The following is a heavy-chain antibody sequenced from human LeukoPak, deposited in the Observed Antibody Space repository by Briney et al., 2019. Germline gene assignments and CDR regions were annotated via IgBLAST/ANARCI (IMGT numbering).Heavy chain of an antibody. CDR3: AREGTAVPAAIPDY. D-gene: IGHD2-2*02. J-gene: IGHJ4*02. V-gene: IGHV3-21*01. Sequence: GGSLRLSCAASGFTFSSYSMNWVRQAPGKGLEWVSSISSSSSYIYYADSVKGRFTISRDNAKNSLYLQMNSLRAEDTAVYYCAREGTAVPAAIPDYWGQGTLVTVSS. CDR1: GFTFSSYS. CDR2: ISSSSSYI.